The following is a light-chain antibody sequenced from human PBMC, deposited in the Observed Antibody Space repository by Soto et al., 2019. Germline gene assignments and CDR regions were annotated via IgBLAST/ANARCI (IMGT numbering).Light chain of an antibody. CDR2: KAS. CDR1: QSISSW. V-gene: IGKV1-5*03. CDR3: QQYNISPT. J-gene: IGKJ1*01. Sequence: DIQMTQSPSTLSASVGDRVTITCRARQSISSWLAWYQQKPGKAPKLLIYKASILESVVPSRFSGSGSGTEFTLTISSLQPDDFATYYCQQYNISPTFGQGTKVEIK.